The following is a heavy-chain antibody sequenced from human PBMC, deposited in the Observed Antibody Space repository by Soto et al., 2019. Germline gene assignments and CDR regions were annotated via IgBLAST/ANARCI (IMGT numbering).Heavy chain of an antibody. Sequence: EVQLVETGGGLIQPGGSLRLSCAASGLTVSSNYMTWVRQAPGKGLEWVSFIYTGGNTYYADSVKGRFIISRDRSNNTLYLQMNSLRAEDTAVYYCARVRYSGNQKLDYWGLGTLVTVSS. CDR2: IYTGGNT. D-gene: IGHD1-26*01. J-gene: IGHJ4*02. CDR3: ARVRYSGNQKLDY. V-gene: IGHV3-53*02. CDR1: GLTVSSNY.